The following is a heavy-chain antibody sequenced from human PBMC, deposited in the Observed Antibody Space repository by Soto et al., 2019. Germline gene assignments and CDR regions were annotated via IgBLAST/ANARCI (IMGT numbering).Heavy chain of an antibody. Sequence: GSLRLSCAASGFTVSSHCMTWVRQAPGKGLEWVSVIXNGGAXYYADSAKGRXXISRDNSXXKLYPQMNSLRAEDTAMYYCARVPRAWRNAFDIWGQGTMVTVSS. J-gene: IGHJ3*02. CDR1: GFTVSSHC. V-gene: IGHV3-66*01. CDR2: IXNGGAX. CDR3: ARVPRAWRNAFDI.